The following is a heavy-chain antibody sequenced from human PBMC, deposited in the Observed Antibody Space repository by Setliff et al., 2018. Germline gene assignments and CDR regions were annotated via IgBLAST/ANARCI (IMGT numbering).Heavy chain of an antibody. V-gene: IGHV3-7*01. CDR3: ARGSDYGDYYYYYGMDV. CDR2: IKQDGSEK. D-gene: IGHD4-17*01. Sequence: PGGSLRLSCAASGFTFISSWMSWVRQAPGKGREWVGNIKQDGSEKYYVYSVNDRCTITRDNDKNSLYLQMNSLSAEDTAVYYCARGSDYGDYYYYYGMDVWGQGSTVTVSS. CDR1: GFTFISSW. J-gene: IGHJ6*02.